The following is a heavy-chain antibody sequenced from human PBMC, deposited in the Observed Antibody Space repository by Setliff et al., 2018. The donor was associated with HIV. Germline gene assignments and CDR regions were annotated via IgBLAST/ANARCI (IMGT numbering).Heavy chain of an antibody. Sequence: PSETLSLTSTVSGGSISSGSYYWSWIRQPAGKGLEWIGRIYTSGSTNYNPSLKSRVTISVDTSKNQFSLNLSSVTAADTAVYYCARESDRQWLVPGAFDIWGQGTMVTVSS. CDR2: IYTSGST. D-gene: IGHD6-19*01. CDR3: ARESDRQWLVPGAFDI. CDR1: GGSISSGSYY. J-gene: IGHJ3*02. V-gene: IGHV4-61*02.